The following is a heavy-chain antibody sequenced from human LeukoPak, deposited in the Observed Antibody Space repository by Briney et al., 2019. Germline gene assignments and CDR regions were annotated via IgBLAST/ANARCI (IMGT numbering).Heavy chain of an antibody. J-gene: IGHJ4*02. Sequence: SETLSLTCTVSGGSISIYYWSWIRQPPGKGLEWIGYIYYSGSTNYNPSLKSRVTISVDTSKNQFSLKLSSVTAADTAVYYCAREGYSSGWYGSLGYWGQGTLVTVSS. V-gene: IGHV4-59*01. D-gene: IGHD6-19*01. CDR2: IYYSGST. CDR3: AREGYSSGWYGSLGY. CDR1: GGSISIYY.